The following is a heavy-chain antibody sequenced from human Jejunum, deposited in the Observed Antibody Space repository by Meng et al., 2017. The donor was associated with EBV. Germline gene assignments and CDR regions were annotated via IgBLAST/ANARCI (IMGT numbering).Heavy chain of an antibody. CDR1: GFTFSDYY. J-gene: IGHJ4*02. CDR3: AREMSTITCFDY. Sequence: QVQLVECGGGLVKPGGSLRLSCGASGFTFSDYYMAWVRQAPGKGLEWVSYISSRSSTIYYADSVKGRFTISRDNAHNSLYLQMNSLRAEDTAVYYCAREMSTITCFDYWGQGTLVTVSS. D-gene: IGHD5-24*01. V-gene: IGHV3-11*01. CDR2: ISSRSSTI.